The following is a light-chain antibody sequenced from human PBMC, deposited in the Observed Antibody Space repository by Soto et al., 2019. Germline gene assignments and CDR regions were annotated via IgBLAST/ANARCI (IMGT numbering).Light chain of an antibody. CDR2: GAS. V-gene: IGKV3-15*01. J-gene: IGKJ1*01. CDR1: QSVSSSY. Sequence: EIVLTQSPATLSLSPGERATLSCSASQSVSSSYLAWYQQKPGQAPRLLIHGASTRATGFPARFSGSGSGTDFTLTISSLQSEDFAVYYCQQYNNWPWTFGQGTKVDIK. CDR3: QQYNNWPWT.